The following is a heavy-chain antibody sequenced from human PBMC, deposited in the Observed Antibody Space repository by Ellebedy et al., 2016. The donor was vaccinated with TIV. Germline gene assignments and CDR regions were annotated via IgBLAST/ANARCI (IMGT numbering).Heavy chain of an antibody. CDR1: GYTFTSYY. V-gene: IGHV1-46*04. J-gene: IGHJ4*02. CDR2: INPSGGST. CDR3: ARARSSGWLHTPDY. D-gene: IGHD6-19*01. Sequence: AASVKVSSKASGYTFTSYYMHWVRQAPGQGLEWMGIINPSGGSTTYAQKLQGRVTMTRDTSTSTVYMELSSLRSEDTAVYYCARARSSGWLHTPDYWGQGTLVTVSS.